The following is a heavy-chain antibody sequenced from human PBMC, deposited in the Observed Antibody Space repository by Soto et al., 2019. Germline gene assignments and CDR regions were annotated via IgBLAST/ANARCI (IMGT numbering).Heavy chain of an antibody. CDR2: IIPMFGTA. Sequence: QVQLVQSGAEVKKPGSSVKVSCKTSGGTFSSYAISWVRQAPGQGLEWMGGIIPMFGTANYAQKFQGRVTMTADESTSTAYRELTSLRSEDTAVYYCARSRANYYDSRGYYYSSFHYWGQGTLVTVSS. CDR1: GGTFSSYA. V-gene: IGHV1-69*12. D-gene: IGHD3-22*01. CDR3: ARSRANYYDSRGYYYSSFHY. J-gene: IGHJ4*02.